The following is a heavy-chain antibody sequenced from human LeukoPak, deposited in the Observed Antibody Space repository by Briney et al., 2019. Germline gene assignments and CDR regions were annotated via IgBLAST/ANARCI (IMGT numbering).Heavy chain of an antibody. J-gene: IGHJ4*02. CDR2: INSAGDNI. CDR1: GFTFSDYF. Sequence: GSLRLSCVASGFTFSDYFMSWIRQAPGKGLEWLSFINSAGDNIYYADSVKGRFTISRDNAKKTLYLEMNSLRMEDTAIYYCATSRVFDYWGQGTLVTVSS. V-gene: IGHV3-11*04. CDR3: ATSRVFDY.